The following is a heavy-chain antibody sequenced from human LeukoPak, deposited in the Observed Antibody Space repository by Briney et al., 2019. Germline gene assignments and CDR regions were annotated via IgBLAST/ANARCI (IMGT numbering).Heavy chain of an antibody. J-gene: IGHJ4*02. CDR1: GGTFSSYA. CDR3: ARLHDYVPWY. V-gene: IGHV1-69*06. D-gene: IGHD3-16*01. Sequence: SVKVSCKASGGTFSSYAISWVRQAPGQGLEWMGGIIPIFGTANYAQKFQGRVTITADKSTSTAYMELSSLRSEDTAMYYCARLHDYVPWYWGQGTLVTVSS. CDR2: IIPIFGTA.